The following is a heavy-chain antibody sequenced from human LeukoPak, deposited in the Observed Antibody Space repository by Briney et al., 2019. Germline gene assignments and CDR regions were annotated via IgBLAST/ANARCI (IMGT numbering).Heavy chain of an antibody. D-gene: IGHD3-9*01. V-gene: IGHV1-18*04. CDR3: ARVKRYGPNWFDP. CDR1: GYTFTSYG. J-gene: IGHJ5*02. CDR2: ISAYNGNT. Sequence: ASVTVSCTASGYTFTSYGISWVRQAPGQGLERMGWISAYNGNTNYAQKLQGRVTMTTDTSTSTAYMELRSLRSDDTAVYYCARVKRYGPNWFDPWAREPWSPSPQ.